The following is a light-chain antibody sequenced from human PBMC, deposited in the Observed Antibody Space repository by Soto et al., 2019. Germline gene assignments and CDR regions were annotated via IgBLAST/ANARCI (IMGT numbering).Light chain of an antibody. CDR3: SSYTSSSTFYV. J-gene: IGLJ1*01. CDR2: DVS. CDR1: SSEVGGYNY. V-gene: IGLV2-14*01. Sequence: QSVLTQPASVSGSPGQSITISCTGTSSEVGGYNYVSWYQQLPGKAPKLMIYDVSNRPSGVSNRFSGSKSGNTASLTISGLQAEDEADYYCSSYTSSSTFYVFGTGTKVTVL.